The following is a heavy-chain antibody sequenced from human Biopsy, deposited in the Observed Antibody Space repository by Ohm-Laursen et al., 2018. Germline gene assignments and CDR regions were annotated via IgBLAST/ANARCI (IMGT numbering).Heavy chain of an antibody. Sequence: SLRLSCAASGFTFGDYYMSWIRQAPGKGLEWLSYISGSGVTKMYADSVKGRFTGSRDNAKNSLYLEMNNLTVEDTAVYYCATDGAGSYNENWGQGTLVSVSS. CDR3: ATDGAGSYNEN. V-gene: IGHV3-11*01. J-gene: IGHJ4*02. CDR1: GFTFGDYY. D-gene: IGHD3-10*01. CDR2: ISGSGVTK.